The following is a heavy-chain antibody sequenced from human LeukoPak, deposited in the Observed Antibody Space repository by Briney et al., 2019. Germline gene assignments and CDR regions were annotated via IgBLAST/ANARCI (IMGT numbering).Heavy chain of an antibody. D-gene: IGHD3-22*01. CDR3: ARAPGYYDSSGYYTDAFDI. CDR2: IYYSGST. Sequence: SETLSLTCTVSGGSISSGDYYWSWIRQPPGKGLEWIGYIYYSGSTNYNPSLKSRVTISVDTSKNQFSLKLSSVTAADTAVYYCARAPGYYDSSGYYTDAFDIWGQGTMVTVSS. CDR1: GGSISSGDYY. J-gene: IGHJ3*02. V-gene: IGHV4-61*08.